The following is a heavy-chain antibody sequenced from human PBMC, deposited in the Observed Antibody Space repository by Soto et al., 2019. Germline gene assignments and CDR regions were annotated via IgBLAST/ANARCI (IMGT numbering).Heavy chain of an antibody. CDR3: AKEGKKHWHLYGMDV. Sequence: GGSLRVSCAASGFTFSSYGMHWVHQAPGKGLEWVAVISYDGSNKYYADSVKGRFTISRDNSKNTLYLQMNSLRAEDTAVYYCAKEGKKHWHLYGMDVWGQGTTVTVSS. D-gene: IGHD1-1*01. J-gene: IGHJ6*02. V-gene: IGHV3-30*18. CDR2: ISYDGSNK. CDR1: GFTFSSYG.